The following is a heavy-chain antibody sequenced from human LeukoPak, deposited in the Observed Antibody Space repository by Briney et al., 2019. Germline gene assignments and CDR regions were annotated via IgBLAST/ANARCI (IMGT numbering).Heavy chain of an antibody. CDR1: GYTLTELS. CDR3: ATGRANRSGIYTVGCFDY. CDR2: FNTEDGET. Sequence: VASVTVSCKVSGYTLTELSMNWVRQAPGKGLEWMGGFNTEDGETIYAQKFHGIVTMTEYTSTDTAYMELSSLRSEDTAVYYCATGRANRSGIYTVGCFDYWGQGTLVTVSS. J-gene: IGHJ4*02. V-gene: IGHV1-24*01. D-gene: IGHD3-22*01.